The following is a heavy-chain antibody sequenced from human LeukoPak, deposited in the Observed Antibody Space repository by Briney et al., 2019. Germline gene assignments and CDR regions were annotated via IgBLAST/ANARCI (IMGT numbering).Heavy chain of an antibody. Sequence: GGSLRLSCSASGFTFSRYAMHWVRQAPGKGLEYVSAISSNGGSTYYADSVKGRFTISRDNSKNTLYLQISSLRAEDTAVYYCVKDGSGSYYTYYFDYWGQGTLVTVSS. V-gene: IGHV3-64D*06. CDR1: GFTFSRYA. D-gene: IGHD3-10*01. CDR2: ISSNGGST. J-gene: IGHJ4*02. CDR3: VKDGSGSYYTYYFDY.